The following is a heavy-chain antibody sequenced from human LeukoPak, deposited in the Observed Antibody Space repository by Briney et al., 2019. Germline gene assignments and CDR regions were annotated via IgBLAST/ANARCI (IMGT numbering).Heavy chain of an antibody. D-gene: IGHD2-21*01. J-gene: IGHJ4*02. CDR2: IRRKTDGETT. CDR1: GFTFSNVW. CDR3: VTDLVIKGYFDY. Sequence: GGSLRLSCAASGFTFSNVWMSWVRQVPGKGLEWVGRIRRKTDGETTDHAAPVKGRFTISRDDSKNTLYLQMNSLKAEDTAVYYCVTDLVIKGYFDYWGQGALVTVSS. V-gene: IGHV3-15*01.